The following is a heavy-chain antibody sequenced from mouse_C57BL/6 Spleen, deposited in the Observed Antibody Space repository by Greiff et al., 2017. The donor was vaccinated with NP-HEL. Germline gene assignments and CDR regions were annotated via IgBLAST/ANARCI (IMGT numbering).Heavy chain of an antibody. CDR3: ARRGVITTVVAGGYYLDY. CDR1: GYAFSSSW. CDR2: IYPGDGDT. D-gene: IGHD1-1*01. V-gene: IGHV1-82*01. J-gene: IGHJ2*01. Sequence: QVQLQQSGPELVKPGASVKISCKASGYAFSSSWMNWVKQRPGKGLEWIGRIYPGDGDTNYNGKFKGKATLTADKSSSTAYMQLSSLTSEDSAVYFCARRGVITTVVAGGYYLDYWGQGTTLTVSS.